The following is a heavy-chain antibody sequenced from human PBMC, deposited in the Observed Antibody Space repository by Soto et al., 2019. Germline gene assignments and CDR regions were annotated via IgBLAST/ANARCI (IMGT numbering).Heavy chain of an antibody. D-gene: IGHD3-22*01. Sequence: ASVKVSCKASGYTFTSYCISWVLQAPGQGLEWMGWISAYNGNTDYAQKLQGRVTMTTDTSTSTACMELRSLRSDDTAVYYCARDALVYYYDSSGYYTNWFDPWGQGTLVTVSS. CDR2: ISAYNGNT. V-gene: IGHV1-18*01. CDR1: GYTFTSYC. J-gene: IGHJ5*02. CDR3: ARDALVYYYDSSGYYTNWFDP.